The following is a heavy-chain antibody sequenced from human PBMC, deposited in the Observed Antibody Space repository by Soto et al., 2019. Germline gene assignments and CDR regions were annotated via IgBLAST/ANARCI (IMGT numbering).Heavy chain of an antibody. CDR3: AKGIAAAYDAFDI. CDR2: ISWNSGSI. D-gene: IGHD6-13*01. CDR1: GFTFDDYA. Sequence: GGSLRLSCAASGFTFDDYAMHWVRQAPGKGLEWVSGISWNSGSIGYADSVKGRFTISRDNAKNSLYLQMNSLRAEDTALYYCAKGIAAAYDAFDIWGQGTMVTVSS. V-gene: IGHV3-9*01. J-gene: IGHJ3*02.